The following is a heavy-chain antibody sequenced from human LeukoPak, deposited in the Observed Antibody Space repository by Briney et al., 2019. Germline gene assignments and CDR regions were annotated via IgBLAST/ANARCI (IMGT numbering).Heavy chain of an antibody. J-gene: IGHJ4*02. D-gene: IGHD3-10*01. CDR2: ISNDNGIT. CDR1: GYSFTGYG. CDR3: ARGGFDYYGSGRAFDF. V-gene: IGHV1-18*01. Sequence: GASVKVSCKASGYSFTGYGINWVRQAPGQGLEWMGWISNDNGITNYAQQFQGRVTMDTETYTSTAYMELRSLRSDDTAVYYCARGGFDYYGSGRAFDFWSQGTLVTVSS.